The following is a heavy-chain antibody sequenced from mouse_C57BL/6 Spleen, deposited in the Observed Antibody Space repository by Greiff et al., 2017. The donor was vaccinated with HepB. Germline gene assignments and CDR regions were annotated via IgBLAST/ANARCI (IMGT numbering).Heavy chain of an antibody. V-gene: IGHV1-5*01. Sequence: EVMLVESGTVLARPGASVKMSCKTSGYTFTSYWMHWVKQRPGQGLEWIGAIYPGNSDTSYNQKFKGKAKLTAVTSASTAYMELSSLTNEDSAVYYCTREGITTVDYYAMDYWGQGTSVTVSS. CDR1: GYTFTSYW. J-gene: IGHJ4*01. CDR3: TREGITTVDYYAMDY. CDR2: IYPGNSDT. D-gene: IGHD1-1*01.